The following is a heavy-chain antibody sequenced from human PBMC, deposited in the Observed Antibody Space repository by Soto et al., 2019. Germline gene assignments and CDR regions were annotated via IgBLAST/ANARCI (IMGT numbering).Heavy chain of an antibody. CDR2: VHISGHS. CDR3: ARVRQGCSANNSYFDP. CDR1: GGSVRAPDW. Sequence: LSLTCTLSGGSVRAPDWWNWVRQSPDEGLEWIAEVHISGHSNYNPSLRSRVSVSIDSSKNQFYLNLNSVTAADTAIYYCARVRQGCSANNSYFDPWGQGTQVT. D-gene: IGHD1-1*01. V-gene: IGHV4-4*02. J-gene: IGHJ5*01.